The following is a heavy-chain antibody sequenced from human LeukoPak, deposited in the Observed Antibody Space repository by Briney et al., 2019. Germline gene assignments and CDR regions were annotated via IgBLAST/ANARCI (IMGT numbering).Heavy chain of an antibody. Sequence: SETLSLTCAVSGGSISSGGYSWSWIRQPPGKGPEWIGYIYHSGSTYYNPSLKSRVTISVDRSKNQFSLKLSSVTAADTAVYYCARDVGDGYNFNAFDIWGQGTMVTVSS. CDR2: IYHSGST. CDR3: ARDVGDGYNFNAFDI. D-gene: IGHD5-24*01. V-gene: IGHV4-30-2*01. J-gene: IGHJ3*02. CDR1: GGSISSGGYS.